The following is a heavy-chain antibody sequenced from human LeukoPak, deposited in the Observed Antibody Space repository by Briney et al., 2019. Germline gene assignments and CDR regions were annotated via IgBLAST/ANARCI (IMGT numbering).Heavy chain of an antibody. D-gene: IGHD6-13*01. CDR2: INTDNGNT. Sequence: ASVKVSCKASGYTFNTYGISWVRQAPGQRREWMGWINTDNGNTKYAQNFQGRVTMTTDTSTSTAYMELSSLRSEDTAVYYCARVGGIAAAGTDYWGQGTLVTVSS. CDR1: GYTFNTYG. CDR3: ARVGGIAAAGTDY. J-gene: IGHJ4*02. V-gene: IGHV1-18*01.